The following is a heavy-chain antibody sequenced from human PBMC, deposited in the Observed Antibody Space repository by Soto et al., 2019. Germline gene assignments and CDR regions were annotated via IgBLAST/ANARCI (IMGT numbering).Heavy chain of an antibody. CDR3: ARDYYYDSRSSSVNWFDP. V-gene: IGHV3-74*01. D-gene: IGHD3-22*01. Sequence: GGSLRLSCVASEFTFSKYWMHLVRQAPGKGLVWVSRINMDGTKTAYADSVKGRFTVSRDNANNTLYLQMNSLGVEDTAVYYCARDYYYDSRSSSVNWFDPWGQGTLVTVSS. CDR2: INMDGTKT. CDR1: EFTFSKYW. J-gene: IGHJ5*02.